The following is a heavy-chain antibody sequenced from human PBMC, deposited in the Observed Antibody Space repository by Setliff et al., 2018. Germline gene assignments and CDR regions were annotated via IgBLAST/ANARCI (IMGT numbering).Heavy chain of an antibody. Sequence: LRLSCVASGFTFSRYWMSWVRQAPGEGLEWVSSISGSASSTYYADSVKGRFTISRDDSKNTLFLQMLSLRVEDTAVYYCARDRRPFNWGGNDAFDIWGQGTMVTVSS. V-gene: IGHV3-23*01. D-gene: IGHD7-27*01. CDR3: ARDRRPFNWGGNDAFDI. J-gene: IGHJ3*02. CDR1: GFTFSRYW. CDR2: ISGSASST.